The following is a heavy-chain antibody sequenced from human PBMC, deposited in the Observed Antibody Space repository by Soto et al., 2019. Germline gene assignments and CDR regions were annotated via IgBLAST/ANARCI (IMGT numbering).Heavy chain of an antibody. J-gene: IGHJ4*02. CDR3: ATDLGQQLVDY. D-gene: IGHD6-13*01. V-gene: IGHV1-18*01. Sequence: ASVKVSCKASGYSFTSYGISWVRQAPGQGLEWMGWISAYNGNKKYAQKLQGRVTMTTDTSTSTAYMELRSLRSDDTAVDYCATDLGQQLVDYWGQGTMVTVSS. CDR1: GYSFTSYG. CDR2: ISAYNGNK.